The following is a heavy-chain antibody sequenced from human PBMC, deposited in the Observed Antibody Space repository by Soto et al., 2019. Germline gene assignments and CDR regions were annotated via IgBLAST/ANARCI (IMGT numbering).Heavy chain of an antibody. CDR1: GGTFSSYA. CDR2: IIPIFGTA. J-gene: IGHJ3*02. Sequence: SVKVSCKASGGTFSSYAISWVRQAPGQGLEWMGGIIPIFGTANYAQKFQGRVTITADESTSTAYMELSSLRSEDTAVYYCAREASRLWSDDFDIWGQGTMVTVSS. V-gene: IGHV1-69*13. CDR3: AREASRLWSDDFDI. D-gene: IGHD5-18*01.